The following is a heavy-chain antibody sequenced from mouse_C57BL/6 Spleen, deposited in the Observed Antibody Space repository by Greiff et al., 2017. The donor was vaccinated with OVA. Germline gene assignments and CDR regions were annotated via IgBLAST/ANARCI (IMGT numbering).Heavy chain of an antibody. Sequence: VQLQQSGAELARPGASVKMSCKASGYTFTSYTMHWVKQRTGQGLEWIGNINPSSGYTKYNQKFKDKAPLTAYKSSSTAYMQLSSLTSEDSAVYYCARLDTLVENDYDYRGQGTTRTFSS. CDR3: ARLDTLVENDYDY. J-gene: IGHJ2*01. V-gene: IGHV1-4*01. CDR2: INPSSGYT. CDR1: GYTFTSYT. D-gene: IGHD1-1*01.